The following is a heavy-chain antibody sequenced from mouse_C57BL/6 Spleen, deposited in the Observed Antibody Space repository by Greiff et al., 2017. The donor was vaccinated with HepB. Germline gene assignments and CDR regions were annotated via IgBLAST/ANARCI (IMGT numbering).Heavy chain of an antibody. CDR2: ISNGGGST. D-gene: IGHD2-2*01. Sequence: EVKLQESGGGLVQPGGSLKLSCAASGFTFSDYYMYWVRQTPEKRLEWVAYISNGGGSTYYPDTVKGRFTISRDNAKNTLYLQMSRLKSEDTAMYYCARGLRRGYYYAMDYWGQGTSVTVSS. CDR3: ARGLRRGYYYAMDY. V-gene: IGHV5-12*01. CDR1: GFTFSDYY. J-gene: IGHJ4*01.